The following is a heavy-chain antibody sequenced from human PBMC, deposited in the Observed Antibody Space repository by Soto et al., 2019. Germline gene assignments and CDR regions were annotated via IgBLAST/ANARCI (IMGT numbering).Heavy chain of an antibody. CDR2: ISYDGSNK. D-gene: IGHD5-18*01. CDR1: GFTFSSYG. Sequence: GSLRLSCASSGFTFSSYGMHWVRQAPGKGLEWVAVISYDGSNKYYADSVKGRFTISRDNSKNTLYLQMNSLRAEDTAVYYCAKDPGYSYGRDYYYYGMDVWGQGTTVTVSS. J-gene: IGHJ6*02. V-gene: IGHV3-30*18. CDR3: AKDPGYSYGRDYYYYGMDV.